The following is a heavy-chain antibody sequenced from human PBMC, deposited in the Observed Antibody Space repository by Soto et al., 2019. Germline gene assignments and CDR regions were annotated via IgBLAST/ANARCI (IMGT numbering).Heavy chain of an antibody. Sequence: EVQLLESGGGLVQPGGSLRLSCAASGFTFSSYAMSWVRQAPGKGLEWVSAISGSGGSTYYADSVKGRFTISRDNSENTLYLQMNSLRAEDTAVYYCAKDLGSDYGDYVDAFDIWGQGTMVTVSS. CDR3: AKDLGSDYGDYVDAFDI. V-gene: IGHV3-23*01. D-gene: IGHD4-17*01. CDR2: ISGSGGST. J-gene: IGHJ3*02. CDR1: GFTFSSYA.